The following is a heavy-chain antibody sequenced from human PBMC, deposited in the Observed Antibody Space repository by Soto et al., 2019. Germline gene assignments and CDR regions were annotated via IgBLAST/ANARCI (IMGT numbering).Heavy chain of an antibody. Sequence: QVQLQESGPGLVKPSETLYLTCTVYVVSVNTASFYWSWIRKPPGKGLEWIGHISDSGSTNYNPSLKSRVTISVDTSKNRFALKLTSVTAADTAAYYWAREDAINLVDTLGQGTLVTVSS. D-gene: IGHD2-2*01. V-gene: IGHV4-61*01. J-gene: IGHJ5*02. CDR2: ISDSGST. CDR3: AREDAINLVDT. CDR1: VVSVNTASFY.